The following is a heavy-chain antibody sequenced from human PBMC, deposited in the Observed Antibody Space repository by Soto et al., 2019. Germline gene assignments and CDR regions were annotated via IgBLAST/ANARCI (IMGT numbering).Heavy chain of an antibody. J-gene: IGHJ4*02. CDR3: AKDHSSSWFSGY. CDR1: GGTFSSYA. D-gene: IGHD6-13*01. V-gene: IGHV3-23*01. CDR2: VSGSGGST. Sequence: PGGSLRRSCAASGGTFSSYAMSWVRQAPGKGLEWVSAVSGSGGSTYYADSVKGRFTISRDNSKNTLYLQMNSLRAEDTAVYYCAKDHSSSWFSGYWGQGSLVTVSS.